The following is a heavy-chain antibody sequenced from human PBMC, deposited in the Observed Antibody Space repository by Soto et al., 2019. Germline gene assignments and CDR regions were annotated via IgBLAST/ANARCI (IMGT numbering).Heavy chain of an antibody. Sequence: QVQLVLSGAEVKKPGASVKVSCKASGYTFTDYHIHWVRQAPGQGLEFMGWINANNGGAGSAQQFQGRVTVTRDTSITTVYMELSNLRSDDTAVYYCAREGGSETLQPSYNWFDTWGQGTLVTVSS. J-gene: IGHJ5*02. V-gene: IGHV1-2*02. CDR2: INANNGGA. CDR3: AREGGSETLQPSYNWFDT. D-gene: IGHD6-25*01. CDR1: GYTFTDYH.